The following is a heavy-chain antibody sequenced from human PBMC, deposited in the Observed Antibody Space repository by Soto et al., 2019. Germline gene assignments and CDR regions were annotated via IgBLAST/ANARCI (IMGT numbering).Heavy chain of an antibody. V-gene: IGHV1-69*04. CDR3: AKNGQPPYYYSGMDV. CDR1: GDTFSSYA. Sequence: GASVKVSCKASGDTFSSYAVNWVRQAPGRGLEWMGRIITVLGTTDYAQNFKGRLTITAEKSTKTVYMELSSLRSEDTAIYYCAKNGQPPYYYSGMDVWGQGTTVTVSS. CDR2: IITVLGTT. J-gene: IGHJ6*02. D-gene: IGHD2-8*01.